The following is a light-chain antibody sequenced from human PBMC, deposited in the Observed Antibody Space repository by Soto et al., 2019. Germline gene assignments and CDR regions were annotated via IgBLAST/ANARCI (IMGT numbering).Light chain of an antibody. V-gene: IGLV1-40*01. CDR1: SSNIGAGYD. Sequence: QSVLTQPHSVSGAPGQRVTISCTGSSSNIGAGYDVHWYQQLPGTAPKPLIYGNSNRPSGVPDRFSGSKSGTSASLAITGLQAEEDADYYCQSYDSGLSGYVFGTGTKLTVL. CDR3: QSYDSGLSGYV. J-gene: IGLJ1*01. CDR2: GNS.